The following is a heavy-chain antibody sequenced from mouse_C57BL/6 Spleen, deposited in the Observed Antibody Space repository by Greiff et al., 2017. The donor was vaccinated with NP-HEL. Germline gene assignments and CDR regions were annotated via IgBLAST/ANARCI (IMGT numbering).Heavy chain of an antibody. D-gene: IGHD1-1*01. CDR3: ARRDYYYGTSPYWYFDV. Sequence: EVKVVESGGDLVKPGGSLKLSCAASGFTFSSYGMSWVRQTPDKRLEWVATISSGGSYTYYPDSVKGRFTISRDNAKNTLYLQMSSLKSEDTAMYYCARRDYYYGTSPYWYFDVWGTGTTVTVSS. J-gene: IGHJ1*03. CDR2: ISSGGSYT. V-gene: IGHV5-6*02. CDR1: GFTFSSYG.